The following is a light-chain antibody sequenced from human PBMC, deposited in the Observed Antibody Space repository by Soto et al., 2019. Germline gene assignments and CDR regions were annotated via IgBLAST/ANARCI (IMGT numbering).Light chain of an antibody. CDR2: GAS. Sequence: ELALPQSPGTKSLSPGKRATLSCSASQSVSNNYLAWYQQKPGPAPRLLIYGASNRATGIPDRFSGSGSGTDFTLTISRLQPEDFAVYYCQQYGSPGTFGQGTKVDI. J-gene: IGKJ1*01. CDR3: QQYGSPGT. CDR1: QSVSNNY. V-gene: IGKV3-20*01.